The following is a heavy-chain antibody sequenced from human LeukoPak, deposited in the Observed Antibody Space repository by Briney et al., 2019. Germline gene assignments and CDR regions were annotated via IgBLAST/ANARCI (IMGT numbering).Heavy chain of an antibody. CDR2: IYYSGST. CDR3: ARLRNYYGSGSSPDY. CDR1: GGSLSSYY. V-gene: IGHV4-59*08. J-gene: IGHJ4*02. Sequence: SETLSLTCTVSGGSLSSYYWSWIRQPPGKGLEWIGYIYYSGSTNYNPSLKSRVTISVDTSKNQFSLKLSSVTAADTAVYYCARLRNYYGSGSSPDYWGQGTLVTVSS. D-gene: IGHD3-10*01.